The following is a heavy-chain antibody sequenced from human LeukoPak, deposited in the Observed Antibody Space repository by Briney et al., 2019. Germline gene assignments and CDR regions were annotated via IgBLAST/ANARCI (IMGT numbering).Heavy chain of an antibody. CDR3: ARRRNFLDRSGNYYFDY. CDR2: VYPGDSDT. J-gene: IGHJ4*02. D-gene: IGHD3-22*01. CDR1: GYSFTSYW. V-gene: IGHV5-51*01. Sequence: GESLKISCKGSGYSFTSYWIGWVRQMPGKGLEWVGLVYPGDSDTRYSPSFQGQVSISVDQSISTAYLQWSNLKASDTAIYYCARRRNFLDRSGNYYFDYWGQGTLVTVSS.